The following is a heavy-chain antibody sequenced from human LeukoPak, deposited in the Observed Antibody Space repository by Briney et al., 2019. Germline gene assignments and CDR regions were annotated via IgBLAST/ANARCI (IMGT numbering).Heavy chain of an antibody. CDR3: ARHRDYSIDYFDY. Sequence: PSETLSLTCTVSGGSISSGGHYWSWIRQPPGKGLEWIGSIYYSGSTYYNPSLKSRVTISVDTSENQFSLKVNSVTAADTAVYYCARHRDYSIDYFDYWGQGTLVTVSS. CDR2: IYYSGST. V-gene: IGHV4-39*01. CDR1: GGSISSGGHY. D-gene: IGHD4-11*01. J-gene: IGHJ4*02.